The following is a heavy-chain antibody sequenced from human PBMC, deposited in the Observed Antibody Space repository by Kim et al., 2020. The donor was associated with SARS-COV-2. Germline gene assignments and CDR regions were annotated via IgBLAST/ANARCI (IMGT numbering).Heavy chain of an antibody. CDR2: ISYDGSNK. Sequence: GGSLRLSCAASGFTFSSYGMHWVRQAPGKGLEWVAVISYDGSNKYYADSVKGRFTISRDNSKNTLYLQMNSLRAEDTAVYYCAKWDSYGTYGMDVWGQGTTVTVSS. J-gene: IGHJ6*02. CDR3: AKWDSYGTYGMDV. CDR1: GFTFSSYG. V-gene: IGHV3-30*18. D-gene: IGHD3-10*01.